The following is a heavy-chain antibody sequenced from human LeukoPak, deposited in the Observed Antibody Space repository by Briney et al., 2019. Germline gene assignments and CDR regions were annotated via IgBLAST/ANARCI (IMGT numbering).Heavy chain of an antibody. D-gene: IGHD3-22*01. V-gene: IGHV4-39*01. J-gene: IGHJ4*02. CDR2: IYYSGST. CDR3: VRLFYYDSSGPPF. CDR1: RDSIRSSNYY. Sequence: SETLSLTCSVLRDSIRSSNYYWGWIRQPPGKGLEWIGSIYYSGSTYYNPSLEGRGTMSIDTSNNQFSLKLTSATATDTAVYYCVRLFYYDSSGPPFWGQGTLVTVSS.